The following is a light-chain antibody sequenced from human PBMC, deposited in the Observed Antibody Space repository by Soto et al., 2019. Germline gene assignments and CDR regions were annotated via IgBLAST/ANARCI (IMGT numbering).Light chain of an antibody. J-gene: IGKJ5*01. CDR2: GAS. CDR3: HQRSNWPPDT. CDR1: QSVSIL. V-gene: IGKV3-11*01. Sequence: EIVMTQSPATLSVSPGERATLSCRASQSVSILLAWYQQKPGQAPRLLIYGASSRATGIPDRFSGSGSGTDFTLTISSLEPEDFAVYYCHQRSNWPPDTFGQGTRLEI.